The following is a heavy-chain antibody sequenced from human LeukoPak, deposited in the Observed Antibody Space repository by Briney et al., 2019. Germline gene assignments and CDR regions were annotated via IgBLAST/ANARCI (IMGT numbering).Heavy chain of an antibody. D-gene: IGHD5-12*01. CDR1: GGSFSGYY. V-gene: IGHV4-34*01. J-gene: IGHJ4*02. CDR3: AGPRLRLNY. Sequence: PWETLSLTCAVYGGSFSGYYWSWIRQPPGKGLEWIGEINHSGSTNYNPSLKSRVTISVDTSKNQFSLKLSSVTAADTAVYYCAGPRLRLNYWGQGTLVTVSS. CDR2: INHSGST.